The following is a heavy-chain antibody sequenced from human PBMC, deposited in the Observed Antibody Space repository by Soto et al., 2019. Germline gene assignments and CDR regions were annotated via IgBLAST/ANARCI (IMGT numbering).Heavy chain of an antibody. D-gene: IGHD5-12*01. CDR2: IRSKAYGGTT. Sequence: EVQLVESGGGLVKPGRSLRLSCTASGFTFGDYAMSWFRQAPGKGLEWVGFIRSKAYGGTTEYAASVKGRFTISRDDSKSIAYLQMNSLKTEDTAVYYCTRDLDIVATIDYYYGMDVWGQGTTVTVSS. V-gene: IGHV3-49*05. CDR1: GFTFGDYA. CDR3: TRDLDIVATIDYYYGMDV. J-gene: IGHJ6*02.